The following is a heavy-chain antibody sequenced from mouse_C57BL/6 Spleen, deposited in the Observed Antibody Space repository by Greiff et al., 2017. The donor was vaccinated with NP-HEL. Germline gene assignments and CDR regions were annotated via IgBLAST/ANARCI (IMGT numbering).Heavy chain of an antibody. Sequence: EVQRVESGPGLAKPSQTLYLTCSVTGYSITSDYWNWIRQFPGNKLEYIGYISYSGSTYYNPSLKSRISITRDTSKNQYYLQLNSVTTEDTATYYCARSYYGNFDYWGQGTTRTVSS. CDR1: GYSITSDY. CDR3: ARSYYGNFDY. D-gene: IGHD2-10*01. V-gene: IGHV3-8*01. CDR2: ISYSGST. J-gene: IGHJ2*01.